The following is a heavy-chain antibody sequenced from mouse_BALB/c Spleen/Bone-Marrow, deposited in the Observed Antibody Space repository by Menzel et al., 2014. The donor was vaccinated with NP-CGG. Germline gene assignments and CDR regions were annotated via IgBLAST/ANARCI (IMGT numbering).Heavy chain of an antibody. CDR2: IGTSDSST. J-gene: IGHJ3*01. V-gene: IGHV1-69*01. CDR1: GYIFXDYW. Sequence: VQLQQSGAELVMPGASMTMSCTASGYIFXDYWMHWVHQSPGQGLEWIGAIGTSDSSTTYYQNFKGKATLTVDDSSSTAYMQLNNQTSKDSAVYFCARRRMIKETWFAYWGQVTPVTVS. CDR3: ARRRMIKETWFAY. D-gene: IGHD2-4*01.